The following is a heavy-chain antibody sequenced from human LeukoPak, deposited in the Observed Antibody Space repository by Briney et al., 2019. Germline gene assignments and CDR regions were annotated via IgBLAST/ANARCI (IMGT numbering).Heavy chain of an antibody. CDR1: GYRFTSYW. J-gene: IGHJ3*02. D-gene: IGHD4-17*01. CDR2: IYPGDSDT. V-gene: IGHV5-51*01. CDR3: ARTKRMTTVTFSAFDI. Sequence: GESLKISCKGSGYRFTSYWIGWVRQIPGKGLEWMGIIYPGDSDTRYSPSFQGQVTISADKSISTAYLQWSSLKASDTAMYYCARTKRMTTVTFSAFDIWGQGTMVTVSS.